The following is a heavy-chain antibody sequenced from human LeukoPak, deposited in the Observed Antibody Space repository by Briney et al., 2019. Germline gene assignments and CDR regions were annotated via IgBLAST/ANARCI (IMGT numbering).Heavy chain of an antibody. D-gene: IGHD6-13*01. Sequence: SETLSLTCTVSGGSISSYYWSWIRQPPGKGLEWIGYIYYSGSTNYNPSLKSRVTISVDTSKNQFSLKLSSVTAADTAMYYCARHGRARTPDYSSSWYGGNYFDYWGQGTLVTVSS. V-gene: IGHV4-59*08. CDR1: GGSISSYY. J-gene: IGHJ4*02. CDR3: ARHGRARTPDYSSSWYGGNYFDY. CDR2: IYYSGST.